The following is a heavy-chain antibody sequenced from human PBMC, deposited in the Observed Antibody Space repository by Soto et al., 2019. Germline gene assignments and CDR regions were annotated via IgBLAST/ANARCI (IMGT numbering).Heavy chain of an antibody. CDR1: GFTFSSYG. V-gene: IGHV3-33*01. J-gene: IGHJ4*02. CDR3: ARGPGVLVPAATRTSYYFDY. Sequence: GGSLRLSCAASGFTFSSYGMHWVRQAPGKGLEWVAVIWYDGSNKYYADSVKGRFTISRDNSKNTLYLQMNSLRAEDTAVYYCARGPGVLVPAATRTSYYFDYWGQGTLVTVSS. D-gene: IGHD2-2*01. CDR2: IWYDGSNK.